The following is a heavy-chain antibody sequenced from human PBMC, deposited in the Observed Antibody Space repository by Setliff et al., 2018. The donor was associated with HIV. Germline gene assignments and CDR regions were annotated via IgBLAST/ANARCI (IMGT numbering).Heavy chain of an antibody. Sequence: GESLKIFCAASGFTFSSYWMSWVRQAPGKGLEWVANIKEDGSEKYYVDSVKGRFTISRDNAQNSLYLQMSSLKVEDTAVYYCARDLAYWGQGTLVTVSS. J-gene: IGHJ4*02. CDR1: GFTFSSYW. V-gene: IGHV3-7*03. CDR3: ARDLAY. CDR2: IKEDGSEK.